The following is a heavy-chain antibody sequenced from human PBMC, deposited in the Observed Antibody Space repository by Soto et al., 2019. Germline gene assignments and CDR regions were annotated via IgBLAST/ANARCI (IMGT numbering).Heavy chain of an antibody. Sequence: GASVKVSCKASGGTFSSYAISWVRQAPGQGLEWMGGIIPIFGTANYAQKFQGRVTITADESTSTAYMELSSLRSEDTAVYYCARDSGYSYAPSVGDYWGQGTLVTVSS. CDR1: GGTFSSYA. V-gene: IGHV1-69*13. CDR2: IIPIFGTA. J-gene: IGHJ4*02. D-gene: IGHD5-18*01. CDR3: ARDSGYSYAPSVGDY.